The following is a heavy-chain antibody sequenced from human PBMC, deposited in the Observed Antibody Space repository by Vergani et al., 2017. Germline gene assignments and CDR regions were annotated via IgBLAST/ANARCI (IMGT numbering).Heavy chain of an antibody. CDR2: SRNKINGYTT. CDR3: VRSSNDDLWGTYRELDY. J-gene: IGHJ4*02. D-gene: IGHD3-16*02. V-gene: IGHV3-72*01. Sequence: EVQLVESGGGLVQPGGSLRLSCAASGFSFSDHSMDWVRQAPGKGLEWVGRSRNKINGYTTEYAASVKGRFTISRDDSKHSLYLQMNSLKTEDTAVYYCVRSSNDDLWGTYRELDYWGQGTLVTVSS. CDR1: GFSFSDHS.